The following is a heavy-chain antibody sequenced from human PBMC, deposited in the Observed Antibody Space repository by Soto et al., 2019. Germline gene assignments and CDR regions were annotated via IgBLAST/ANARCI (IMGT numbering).Heavy chain of an antibody. V-gene: IGHV3-53*01. CDR2: IYSGGST. CDR3: ARDHSSGSWKPTSLYYYYGMDV. Sequence: GGSLRLSCAASGFTVSSNYMSWVRQAPGKGLEWVSVIYSGGSTYYADSVKGRFTISRDNSKNTLYLQMNSLRAEDTAVYYCARDHSSGSWKPTSLYYYYGMDVWGQGTTVTVSS. D-gene: IGHD6-13*01. J-gene: IGHJ6*02. CDR1: GFTVSSNY.